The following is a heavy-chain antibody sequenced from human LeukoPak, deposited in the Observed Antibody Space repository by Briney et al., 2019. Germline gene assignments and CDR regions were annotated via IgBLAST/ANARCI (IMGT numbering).Heavy chain of an antibody. V-gene: IGHV3-74*01. CDR2: INSDGSST. CDR3: ARAAVIAVAGKGLAGY. D-gene: IGHD6-19*01. J-gene: IGHJ4*02. Sequence: GGSLRLSCAASGFTFSSYWMHWVRQAPGKGLVWVSRINSDGSSTSYADSVKGRFTISRDDAMNSLYLQMSSLRSEDTAVYYCARAAVIAVAGKGLAGYWGQGTLVTVSS. CDR1: GFTFSSYW.